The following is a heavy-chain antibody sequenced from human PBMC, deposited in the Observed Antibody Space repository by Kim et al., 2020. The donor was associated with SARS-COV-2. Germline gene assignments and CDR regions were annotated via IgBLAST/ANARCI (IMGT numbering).Heavy chain of an antibody. CDR2: MNPNSGNT. D-gene: IGHD6-13*01. J-gene: IGHJ6*03. V-gene: IGHV1-8*01. CDR3: ARATALNSSSWYGGWYYYYYYLDV. Sequence: ASVKVSCKASGYTFTSYHINWVRQATGQGLEWMGWMNPNSGNTGYAQKFQGRVTMTRNTSINTAYMELSSLRSEDTAVYYCARATALNSSSWYGGWYYYYYYLDVWGKGNTVTVSS. CDR1: GYTFTSYH.